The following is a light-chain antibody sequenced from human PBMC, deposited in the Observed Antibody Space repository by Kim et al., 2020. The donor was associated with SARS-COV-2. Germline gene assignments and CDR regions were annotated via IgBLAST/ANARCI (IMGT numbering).Light chain of an antibody. Sequence: VALGQKVRITWQGDSLRSYYATWYQQKPGQAPILVIYGKNNRPSGIPDRFSGSSSGNTASLTITGTQAGDEADYYCNSRDSNDNVVFGGGTQLTVL. V-gene: IGLV3-19*01. CDR2: GKN. CDR3: NSRDSNDNVV. CDR1: SLRSYY. J-gene: IGLJ2*01.